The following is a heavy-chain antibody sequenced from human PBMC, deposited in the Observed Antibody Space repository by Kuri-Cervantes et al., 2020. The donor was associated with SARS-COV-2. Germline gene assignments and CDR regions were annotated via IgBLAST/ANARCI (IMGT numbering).Heavy chain of an antibody. Sequence: LSLTCAASGFPFSSYAMSWVRQAPGKGLEWVSAISGSGGSTYYADSVKGRFTISRDNSKNTLYLQMNSLRAEDTAVYYCATPAPEYGGNSGGWVFWGQGTLVTVSS. CDR3: ATPAPEYGGNSGGWVF. CDR2: ISGSGGST. V-gene: IGHV3-23*01. J-gene: IGHJ1*01. D-gene: IGHD4-23*01. CDR1: GFPFSSYA.